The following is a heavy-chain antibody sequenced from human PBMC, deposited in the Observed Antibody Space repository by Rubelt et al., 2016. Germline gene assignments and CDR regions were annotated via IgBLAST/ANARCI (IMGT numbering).Heavy chain of an antibody. D-gene: IGHD1-26*01. Sequence: QVQLQQWGAGLLKPSATLSLTCAVYGGSFSGYYWSWIRQPPGKGLEWIGEINHSGSTNYNPSLKSRVTTEGATSQNRVSLQLRSVSAAGTAVYYCARGRMGFQCNSYGLDVWGQGTTVTVSS. CDR1: GGSFSGYY. CDR2: INHSGST. J-gene: IGHJ6*02. V-gene: IGHV4-34*02. CDR3: ARGRMGFQCNSYGLDV.